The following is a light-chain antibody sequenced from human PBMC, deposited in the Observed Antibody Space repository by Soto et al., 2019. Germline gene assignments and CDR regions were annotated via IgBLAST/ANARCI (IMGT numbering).Light chain of an antibody. V-gene: IGKV4-1*01. Sequence: DIVMTQSPDSLAVSLGERATINCKSSQSVLNTSNNKNYLAWYQQKPGQPPKLLIYWASTRESGVPDRFSGSGSGTDFTLTISSLQAEDVAVYYCQRYYSTPRTFGQGTKVEIK. CDR3: QRYYSTPRT. CDR2: WAS. J-gene: IGKJ1*01. CDR1: QSVLNTSNNKNY.